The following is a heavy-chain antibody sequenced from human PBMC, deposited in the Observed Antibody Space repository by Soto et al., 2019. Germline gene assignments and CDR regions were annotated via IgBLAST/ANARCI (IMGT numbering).Heavy chain of an antibody. D-gene: IGHD6-13*01. CDR3: ARWEIAAAGSGFDP. Sequence: GVSLRISYKCSGYSFIDSLGSWVRQMPGKGLEWMGRIDPSDSYTNYSPSFQGHVTISADKSISTAYLQWSSLKASDTAMYYCARWEIAAAGSGFDPWGQATMVIVSA. J-gene: IGHJ5*02. V-gene: IGHV5-10-1*01. CDR2: IDPSDSYT. CDR1: GYSFIDSL.